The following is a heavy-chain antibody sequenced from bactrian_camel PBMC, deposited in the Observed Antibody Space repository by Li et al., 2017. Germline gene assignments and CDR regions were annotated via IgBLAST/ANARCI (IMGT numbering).Heavy chain of an antibody. Sequence: HVQLVESGGGSVQPGGSLRLSCGASGHTYSSNCMGWFRQAPGKGREWVAGIDIEDTANYADFVKGRFSVSKNYATNTLYLQMDSLKPEDTAMYYCAVRTIQYCSGGDLIGGEYNYRGQGTQVTVS. D-gene: IGHD2*01. CDR2: IDIEDTA. V-gene: IGHV3S53*01. CDR3: AVRTIQYCSGGDLIGGEYNY. J-gene: IGHJ4*01. CDR1: GHTYSSNC.